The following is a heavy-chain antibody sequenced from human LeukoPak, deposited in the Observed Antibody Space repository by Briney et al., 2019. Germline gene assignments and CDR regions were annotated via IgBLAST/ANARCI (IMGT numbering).Heavy chain of an antibody. J-gene: IGHJ4*02. Sequence: PGGSLRLSCAASGFTFSSNWMHWVRQAPGKGLEWVAVIWYDGSNKYYADSVKGRFTISRDNSKNTLYLQMNSLRAEDTAVYYCARDRVGASDWGQGTLVTVSS. CDR1: GFTFSSNW. V-gene: IGHV3-33*08. D-gene: IGHD1-26*01. CDR2: IWYDGSNK. CDR3: ARDRVGASD.